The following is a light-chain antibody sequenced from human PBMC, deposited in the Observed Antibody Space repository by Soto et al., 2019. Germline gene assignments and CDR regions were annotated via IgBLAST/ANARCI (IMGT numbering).Light chain of an antibody. CDR2: GAS. CDR1: QSVTSD. Sequence: EIVMTQSPDTLSVSPGERATLSCRASQSVTSDLAWYQQRPGQAPRLVIYGASTRATGIPARFSGSGSGTEFTLTISSRQSEDFAVYYWHQYNNWPRTFGQGTKVEIK. CDR3: HQYNNWPRT. J-gene: IGKJ1*01. V-gene: IGKV3-15*01.